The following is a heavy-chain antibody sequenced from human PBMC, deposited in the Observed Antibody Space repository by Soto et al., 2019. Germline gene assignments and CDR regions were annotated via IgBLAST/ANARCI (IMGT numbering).Heavy chain of an antibody. Sequence: PSETLSLTCAVYGGSFSGYYWSCIRQPPGKGLEWIGEINHSGSTNYSPSLKSRVTISVDTSKNQFSLKLSPVTAADTAVYYCARGLLWFGELFHAFDIWGPGTMVT. J-gene: IGHJ3*02. D-gene: IGHD3-10*01. CDR3: ARGLLWFGELFHAFDI. CDR1: GGSFSGYY. CDR2: INHSGST. V-gene: IGHV4-34*01.